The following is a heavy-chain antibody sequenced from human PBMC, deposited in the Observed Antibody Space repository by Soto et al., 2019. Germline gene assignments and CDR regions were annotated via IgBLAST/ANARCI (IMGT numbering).Heavy chain of an antibody. CDR2: IYYSGST. D-gene: IGHD2-2*01. Sequence: SETLSLTCTVSGGSISSGDYSWSWIRQPPGKGLEWIGYIYYSGSTYYDPSLKSRLTISVDTSKNQFSLKLSSVTAADTAVYYCARVPDRWGQGTLVTVSS. V-gene: IGHV4-30-4*01. J-gene: IGHJ5*02. CDR1: GGSISSGDYS. CDR3: ARVPDR.